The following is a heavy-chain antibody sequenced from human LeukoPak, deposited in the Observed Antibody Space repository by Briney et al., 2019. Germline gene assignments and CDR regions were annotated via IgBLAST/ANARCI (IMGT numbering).Heavy chain of an antibody. V-gene: IGHV3-74*01. D-gene: IGHD2-2*02. CDR2: ISGDERGT. CDR1: GFTFSNHR. Sequence: PGGSLRLSCVASGFTFSNHRMHWFRQTPAKGLNWISRISGDERGTNYAGSVKGRFIISRDNAKNTLFLQMDSLRVEDTAVYYCVRDVYQVRSNDYVFDVWGQGTMVTVSS. CDR3: VRDVYQVRSNDYVFDV. J-gene: IGHJ3*01.